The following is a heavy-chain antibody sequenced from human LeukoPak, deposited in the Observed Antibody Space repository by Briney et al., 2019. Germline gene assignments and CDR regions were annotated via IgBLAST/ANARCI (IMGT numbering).Heavy chain of an antibody. CDR2: ISSDGSST. D-gene: IGHD3-3*01. CDR1: GFTFSRYW. Sequence: GRSLRLSCAAAGFTFSRYWMHWVRQAPGKGPEWVSRISSDGSSTDYADSVKGRFTISRDNANNTLNLQMNSLRSEDTAVYYCAREQGYYSVPGYWGQGTQVSVSS. CDR3: AREQGYYSVPGY. J-gene: IGHJ4*02. V-gene: IGHV3-74*01.